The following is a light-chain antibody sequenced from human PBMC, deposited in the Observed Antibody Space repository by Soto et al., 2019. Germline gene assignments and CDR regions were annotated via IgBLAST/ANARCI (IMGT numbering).Light chain of an antibody. CDR2: WAS. Sequence: DIVMTQSPDSLAVSLGERATLNCKSSQSLLYRSNNKQYLSWFQQKPGQPPKLLIYWASTRESGVPDRFTGSGSGTDFTLTISGLQAEDVAVYYCQQSYTTPRTFGQGTKVEI. V-gene: IGKV4-1*01. CDR3: QQSYTTPRT. J-gene: IGKJ1*01. CDR1: QSLLYRSNNKQY.